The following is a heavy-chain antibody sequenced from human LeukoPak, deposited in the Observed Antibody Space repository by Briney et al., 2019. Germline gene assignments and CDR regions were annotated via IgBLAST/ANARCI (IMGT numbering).Heavy chain of an antibody. CDR1: GYTFTSYG. J-gene: IGHJ4*02. Sequence: GESLQISCQASGYTFTSYGISWVRQAPGQRLEWMGWINAGNGDTKYSQKFQGRVTIARDTSASIAYMELSSLRSEDTAVYYCARDRGGTGDFDYWGQGTLVTVSS. CDR3: ARDRGGTGDFDY. V-gene: IGHV1-3*01. D-gene: IGHD1-1*01. CDR2: INAGNGDT.